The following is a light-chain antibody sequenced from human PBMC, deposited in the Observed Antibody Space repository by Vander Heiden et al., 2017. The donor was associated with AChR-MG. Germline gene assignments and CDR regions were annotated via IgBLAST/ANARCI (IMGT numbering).Light chain of an antibody. CDR3: QSGDSRTAV. J-gene: IGLJ1*01. CDR2: TAK. Sequence: SRELTQPPSVSVPPGQTAITTCSGDVLAKKYSYWYQQRPGQAPRMVVFTAKHRPSGIPARFSGSSSGTIVTLTITDVQAEDEADYYCQSGDSRTAVFGTGTKVTVL. CDR1: VLAKKY. V-gene: IGLV3-25*03.